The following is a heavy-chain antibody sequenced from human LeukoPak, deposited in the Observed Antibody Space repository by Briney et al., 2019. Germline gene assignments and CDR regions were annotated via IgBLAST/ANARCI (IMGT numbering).Heavy chain of an antibody. D-gene: IGHD4-23*01. CDR1: GYTFTSYY. CDR2: INPSGGST. Sequence: ASVKVSCKASGYTFTSYYMDWVRQAPGQGLEWMGIINPSGGSTSYVQKFQGRLTMTRDMSTSTVYMDLSSLRSEDTAVYYCASLAGGNSESSDAFDIWGQGTMVTVSS. V-gene: IGHV1-46*01. J-gene: IGHJ3*02. CDR3: ASLAGGNSESSDAFDI.